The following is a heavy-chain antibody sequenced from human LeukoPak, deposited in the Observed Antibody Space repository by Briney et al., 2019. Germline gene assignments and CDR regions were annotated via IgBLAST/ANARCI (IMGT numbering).Heavy chain of an antibody. V-gene: IGHV3-21*01. CDR3: ARDPNTYYYDSSGYYYYYYYYMDV. CDR1: GFTFSSYS. Sequence: PGGSLRLSCAASGFTFSSYSMNWVRQAPGKGLEWVSSISSSSSYIYYADSVKGRFTISRDNAKNLLYLQMNSLRAEDTAVYYCARDPNTYYYDSSGYYYYYYYYMDVWGKGTTVTVSS. D-gene: IGHD3-22*01. CDR2: ISSSSSYI. J-gene: IGHJ6*03.